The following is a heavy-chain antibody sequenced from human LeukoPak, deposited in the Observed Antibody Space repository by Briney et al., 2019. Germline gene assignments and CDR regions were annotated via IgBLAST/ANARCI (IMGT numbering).Heavy chain of an antibody. D-gene: IGHD2-21*02. J-gene: IGHJ3*02. CDR1: GFTFSSYA. CDR3: ARANLGDVVVTAIGVFDI. Sequence: GGSLRLSCAASGFTFSSYAMHWVRQAPGKGREGGAVISYDGSNKYYADSVKGRFTISRDNSKNTLHLQMNSLGAEDRALYYCARANLGDVVVTAIGVFDIWGQGAMVTVSS. V-gene: IGHV3-30*14. CDR2: ISYDGSNK.